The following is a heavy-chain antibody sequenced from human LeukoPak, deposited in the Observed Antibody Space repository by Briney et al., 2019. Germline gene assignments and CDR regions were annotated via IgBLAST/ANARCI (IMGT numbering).Heavy chain of an antibody. J-gene: IGHJ4*02. CDR2: ISGDGGST. D-gene: IGHD4-17*01. CDR3: AKASYGDYADFDY. V-gene: IGHV3-43*02. CDR1: GFTLDDYA. Sequence: QTGASLRLSCAASGFTLDDYATHWARQAPGEGLEWVSLISGDGGSTYYADSVKGRLTISRDNSKISLYLQMNSLRTEDTALYFRAKASYGDYADFDYWGEGPLVTVSS.